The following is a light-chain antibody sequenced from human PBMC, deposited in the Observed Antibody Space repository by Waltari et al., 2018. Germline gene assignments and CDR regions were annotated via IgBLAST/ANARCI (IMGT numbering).Light chain of an antibody. CDR2: KIS. CDR3: LHASPFPLT. CDR1: QSLLLSDGNTY. V-gene: IGKV2-24*01. Sequence: DIVMTQTPLSLTVTLGQPVSISCRSSQSLLLSDGNTYLSWLHQRPGQPPRLLIYKISTRVSGVPDRFTGSGAGTDFTLKISRVEAEDVGVYYCLHASPFPLTFGGGTKVEI. J-gene: IGKJ4*01.